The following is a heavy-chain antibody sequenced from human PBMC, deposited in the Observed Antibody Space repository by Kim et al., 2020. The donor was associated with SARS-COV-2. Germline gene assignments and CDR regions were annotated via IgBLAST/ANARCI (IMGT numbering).Heavy chain of an antibody. V-gene: IGHV4-39*01. J-gene: IGHJ4*02. CDR1: GASIGSSGYY. Sequence: SETLSLTCTVSGASIGSSGYYWGWIRQPPGKGLEWIGNVHHSGSTYYNPSLKSRLTISGDRSKNQFSLNLNSVTPADTAVYYCARAGEGVLVHFDYWSQGTLVTVSS. CDR2: VHHSGST. CDR3: ARAGEGVLVHFDY. D-gene: IGHD2-8*02.